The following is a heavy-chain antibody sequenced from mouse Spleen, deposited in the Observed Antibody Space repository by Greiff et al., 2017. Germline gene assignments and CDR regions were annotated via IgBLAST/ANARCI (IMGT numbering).Heavy chain of an antibody. Sequence: VQLQQSGAELVKPGASVKISCKASGYAFSSYWMNWVKQRPGKGLEWIGQIYPGDGDTNYNGKFKGKATLTADKSSSTAYMQLSSLTSEDSAVYFCATITTVVATDYFDYWGQGTTLTVSS. J-gene: IGHJ2*01. CDR1: GYAFSSYW. V-gene: IGHV1-80*01. CDR2: IYPGDGDT. CDR3: ATITTVVATDYFDY. D-gene: IGHD1-1*01.